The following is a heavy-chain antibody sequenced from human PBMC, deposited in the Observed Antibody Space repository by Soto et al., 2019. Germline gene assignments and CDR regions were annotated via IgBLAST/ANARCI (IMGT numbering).Heavy chain of an antibody. CDR3: ARDRGGALGY. Sequence: EVQLVESGEGLVQPGGSLRLSCVASGFTFSSYAMHWVRQAPGKGLEYVSAISSNGGSTYYADSVKGRFTISRDNSKNTLYLQMGSLRAEDMAVYYCARDRGGALGYWGQGTLVTVSS. D-gene: IGHD3-16*01. CDR1: GFTFSSYA. CDR2: ISSNGGST. V-gene: IGHV3-64*02. J-gene: IGHJ4*02.